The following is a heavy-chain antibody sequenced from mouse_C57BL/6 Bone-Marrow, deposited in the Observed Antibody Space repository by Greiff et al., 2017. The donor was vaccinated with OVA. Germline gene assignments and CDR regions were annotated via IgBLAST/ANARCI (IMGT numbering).Heavy chain of an antibody. CDR1: GFNFKDYY. D-gene: IGHD2-12*01. J-gene: IGHJ1*03. CDR2: IDPENGDT. CDR3: TLRRGYFDV. V-gene: IGHV14-4*01. Sequence: EVQLQQSGAELVRPGASVKLSCTASGFNFKDYYMHWVKQRPEQGLEWIGWIDPENGDTEYASKFQGKATITADTSSNTAYLQLSSVTSADTAVYYCTLRRGYFDVWGTGTTVTVSS.